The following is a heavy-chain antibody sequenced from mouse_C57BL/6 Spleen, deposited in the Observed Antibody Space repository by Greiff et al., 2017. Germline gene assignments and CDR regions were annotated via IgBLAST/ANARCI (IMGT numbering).Heavy chain of an antibody. CDR3: ARVQESSGYFDV. D-gene: IGHD6-1*01. CDR1: GYTFTSYW. Sequence: QVQLQQPGAELVRPGTSVKLSCKASGYTFTSYWMHWVKQRPGQGLEWIGVIDPSDSYTNYNQKFKGKATLTVDTSSSTAYMQLSSLTSEDSAVYYCARVQESSGYFDVWGTGTTVTVSS. CDR2: IDPSDSYT. V-gene: IGHV1-59*01. J-gene: IGHJ1*03.